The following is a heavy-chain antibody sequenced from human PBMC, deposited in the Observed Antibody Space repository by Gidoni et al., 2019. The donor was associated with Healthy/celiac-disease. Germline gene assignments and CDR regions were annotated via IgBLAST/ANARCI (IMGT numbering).Heavy chain of an antibody. CDR3: ARFEYYYDSSGYNDY. V-gene: IGHV3-48*03. J-gene: IGHJ4*02. D-gene: IGHD3-22*01. CDR1: GFTFSSYE. CDR2: ISSSGSTI. Sequence: EVQLVESGGGLVQPGGSLRLSCAASGFTFSSYEMNWVRQAPGKGLEWVSYISSSGSTIYYADSVKGRFTISRDNAKNSLYLQMNSLRAEDTAVYYCARFEYYYDSSGYNDYWGQGTLVTVSS.